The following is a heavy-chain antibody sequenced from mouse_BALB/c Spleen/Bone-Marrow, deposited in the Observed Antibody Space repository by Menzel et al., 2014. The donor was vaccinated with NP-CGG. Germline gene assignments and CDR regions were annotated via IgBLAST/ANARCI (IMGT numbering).Heavy chain of an antibody. CDR3: ASGTSSFAY. CDR2: IYPGDGDT. V-gene: IGHV1-82*01. J-gene: IGHJ3*01. D-gene: IGHD1-1*01. CDR1: GYAFSSSW. Sequence: QVQLKQSGPELVKPGASVKISCKASGYAFSSSWMKWVKQRPGQGLEWIGRIYPGDGDTNYNGKFKGKATLTADKSSSTAFMQLSSLASVDSAVSFCASGTSSFAYWGQGTLVTVSA.